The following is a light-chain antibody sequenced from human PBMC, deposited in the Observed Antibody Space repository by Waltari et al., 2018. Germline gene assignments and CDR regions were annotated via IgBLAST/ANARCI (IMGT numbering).Light chain of an antibody. CDR1: SSDIGVYDY. V-gene: IGLV2-14*03. Sequence: QSALTQPASVSGSPGQSITISCTGRSSDIGVYDYVSWYQHYPGKAPKLIIYDVNSRPSVVSYRFSGSKSGNTASLTISGLQAEDETDYYCSSYTSSGIYVFGTGTKVTVL. J-gene: IGLJ1*01. CDR2: DVN. CDR3: SSYTSSGIYV.